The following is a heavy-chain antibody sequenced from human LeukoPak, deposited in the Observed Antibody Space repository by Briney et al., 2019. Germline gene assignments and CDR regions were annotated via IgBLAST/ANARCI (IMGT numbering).Heavy chain of an antibody. J-gene: IGHJ4*02. CDR2: IYYSGST. Sequence: PSETLSLTCAVSGYSINGGYYWGWIRQPPGRGLEWIGYIYYSGSTYYNPSLKSRVTISVDTSKNQFSLKLSSVTAADTAVYYCARDRFWSGYTYFDYRGQGTLVTVSS. CDR1: GYSINGGYY. V-gene: IGHV4-38-2*02. D-gene: IGHD3-3*01. CDR3: ARDRFWSGYTYFDY.